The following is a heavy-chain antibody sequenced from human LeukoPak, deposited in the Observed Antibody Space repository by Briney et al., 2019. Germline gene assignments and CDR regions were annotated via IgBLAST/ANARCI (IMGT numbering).Heavy chain of an antibody. Sequence: GGSLRLSCAAPGFAFSSNGMNWVRQAPGKGLEWVSYISSGDSAIYYADSVKGRFTISGDNAKNSLYLQMNSLRAADTAVYYCAGVYGGRQVDYWGQGTLVTVSS. D-gene: IGHD4-23*01. CDR2: ISSGDSAI. J-gene: IGHJ4*02. CDR3: AGVYGGRQVDY. V-gene: IGHV3-48*04. CDR1: GFAFSSNG.